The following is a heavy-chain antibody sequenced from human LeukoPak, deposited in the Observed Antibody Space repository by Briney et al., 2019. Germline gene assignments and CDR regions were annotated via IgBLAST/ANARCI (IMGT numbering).Heavy chain of an antibody. J-gene: IGHJ5*02. CDR3: ARDRHRGSGSYPHNWFDP. D-gene: IGHD3-10*01. CDR1: GFTFSSYS. CDR2: IFYSGST. V-gene: IGHV4-59*01. Sequence: SGGSLRLSCAASGFTFSSYSMNWVRQPPGKGLEWIGNIFYSGSTYYSPSLRSRVTISLDTSRNQFSLKLSSVTAADTAVYYCARDRHRGSGSYPHNWFDPWGQGTLVTVSS.